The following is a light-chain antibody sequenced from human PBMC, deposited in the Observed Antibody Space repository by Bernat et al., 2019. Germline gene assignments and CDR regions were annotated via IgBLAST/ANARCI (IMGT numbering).Light chain of an antibody. CDR2: TAS. CDR3: QQSYSIRT. V-gene: IGKV1-39*01. CDR1: QSIDTS. Sequence: DIQLTQSPSSLSASVGDIVTITCRASQSIDTSLNWYQQKPGKAPILLIYTASALQPDVPSRFNGSGSGTDFTLKITGLQREDFATYYCQQSYSIRTFGQGTKVEIK. J-gene: IGKJ1*01.